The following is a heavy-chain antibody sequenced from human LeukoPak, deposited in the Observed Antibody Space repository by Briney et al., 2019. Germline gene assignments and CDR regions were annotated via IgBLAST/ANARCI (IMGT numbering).Heavy chain of an antibody. V-gene: IGHV4-39*07. CDR3: ARVRRIAVAGTTSRGYYMDV. CDR1: GGSISSSSYY. J-gene: IGHJ6*03. Sequence: PSETLSLTCTVSGGSISSSSYYWGWIRQPPGKGLEWIGSTYYSGSTYYNPSLKSRVTISVDTSKNQFSLKLSSVTAADTAVYYCARVRRIAVAGTTSRGYYMDVWGKGTTVTVSS. D-gene: IGHD6-19*01. CDR2: TYYSGST.